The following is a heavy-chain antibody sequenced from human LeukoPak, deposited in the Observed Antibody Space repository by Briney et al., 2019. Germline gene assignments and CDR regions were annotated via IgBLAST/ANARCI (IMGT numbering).Heavy chain of an antibody. Sequence: GGSLRLSCAASGFTFSSYAMHWVRQAPGKGPEWLSYISSNSATVYYADSVKGRFTVSRDNAKNSLYLQMNSLGAEDTAVYYCARDTRSLMDVWGQGTTVTVSS. CDR2: ISSNSATV. CDR3: ARDTRSLMDV. CDR1: GFTFSSYA. J-gene: IGHJ6*02. D-gene: IGHD3-16*02. V-gene: IGHV3-48*01.